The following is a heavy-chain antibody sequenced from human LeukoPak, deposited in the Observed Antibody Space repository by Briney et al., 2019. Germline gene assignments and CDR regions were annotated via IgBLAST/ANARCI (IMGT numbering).Heavy chain of an antibody. CDR2: IRSRANSYAT. CDR1: GFTFSDSG. D-gene: IGHD2-15*01. J-gene: IGHJ4*02. CDR3: TRRYCSGGSCYSDY. V-gene: IGHV3-73*01. Sequence: GGSLRLSCAASGFTFSDSGMHWVRQASGKGLEWVGRIRSRANSYATAYAASVRGRFTISRDDSKNTAYLQMNSLRTEDTAVYYCTRRYCSGGSCYSDYWGQGNLVTVSS.